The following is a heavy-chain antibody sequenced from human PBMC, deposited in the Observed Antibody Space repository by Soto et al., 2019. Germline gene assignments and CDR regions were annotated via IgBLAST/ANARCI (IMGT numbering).Heavy chain of an antibody. CDR2: IVVGSGNT. J-gene: IGHJ4*02. CDR3: AAFPDCSSTSCPYYFDY. Sequence: GASVKVSCKASGFTFTSSAVQWVRQARGQRLEWIGWIVVGSGNTNYAQKFQERVTITRDMSTSTAYVELSSLRSEDTAVYYCAAFPDCSSTSCPYYFDYWGQGTLVTVSS. V-gene: IGHV1-58*01. D-gene: IGHD2-2*01. CDR1: GFTFTSSA.